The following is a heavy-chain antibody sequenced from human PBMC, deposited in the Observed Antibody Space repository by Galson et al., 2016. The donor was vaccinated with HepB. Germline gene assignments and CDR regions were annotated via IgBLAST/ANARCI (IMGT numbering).Heavy chain of an antibody. J-gene: IGHJ5*02. CDR3: ARESNWFDP. CDR1: GDSVSSNSAG. CDR2: TFYRSNWQN. Sequence: CAISGDSVSSNSAGWNWIRQSPSRGLEWLGRTFYRSNWQNHYAESVKGRITINPDTSKNQFSLKLSSVTAADTAVYYCARESNWFDPWGQGTLVTVSS. V-gene: IGHV6-1*01.